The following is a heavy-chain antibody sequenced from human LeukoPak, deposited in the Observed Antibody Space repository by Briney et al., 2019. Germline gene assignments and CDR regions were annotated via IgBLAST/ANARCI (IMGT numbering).Heavy chain of an antibody. Sequence: AGGSLRLSCAASGFTFSSYWMSWVRQAPGKGLEWVANIKQDGTEKYYVDSVKGRFTISRDNAKNSLYLQMNSLRAEDTAVYYCATGHSYGYLFGYWGQGTLVTVSS. CDR1: GFTFSSYW. CDR3: ATGHSYGYLFGY. V-gene: IGHV3-7*01. J-gene: IGHJ4*02. CDR2: IKQDGTEK. D-gene: IGHD5-18*01.